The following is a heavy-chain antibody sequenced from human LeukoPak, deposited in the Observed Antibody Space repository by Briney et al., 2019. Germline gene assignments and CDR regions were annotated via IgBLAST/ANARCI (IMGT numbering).Heavy chain of an antibody. CDR2: IYSGGYT. CDR3: ARYYDSSGSLPGALDL. Sequence: PGGSLRLSCAASGFTVSSNYMKWVRQAPGKGLEWFSIIYSGGYTNYADSVKGRFTISRDNSKNTLYLQMNSLRAEDTAVYYCARYYDSSGSLPGALDLWGQGTMVTVSS. V-gene: IGHV3-53*01. CDR1: GFTVSSNY. D-gene: IGHD3-22*01. J-gene: IGHJ3*01.